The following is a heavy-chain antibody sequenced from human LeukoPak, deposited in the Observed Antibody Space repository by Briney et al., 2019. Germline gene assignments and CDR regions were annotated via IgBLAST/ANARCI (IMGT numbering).Heavy chain of an antibody. J-gene: IGHJ4*02. CDR3: AREYSSGWSGAGY. CDR1: GGSISSYY. D-gene: IGHD6-19*01. CDR2: IYYSGST. V-gene: IGHV4-59*01. Sequence: SETLSLTCSVSGGSISSYYWSWMRQPPGKGLEWIGYIYYSGSTNYNPSLESRVTISVDTSKNQFSLKLSSVTAADTAVYYCAREYSSGWSGAGYWGQGTLVTVSS.